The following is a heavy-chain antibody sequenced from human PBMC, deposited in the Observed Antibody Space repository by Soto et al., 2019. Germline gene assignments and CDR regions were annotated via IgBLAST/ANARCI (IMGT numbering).Heavy chain of an antibody. Sequence: PGGSLRLSWAASGVTFSSYGMHWVRQAPGKGLEWGAVIWYDGSNKYYADSVKGRFTISRDNSKNTLYLQMNSLRDEDTAVYYCARDQVVGGSGKDYWGQGTLVTVSS. CDR2: IWYDGSNK. V-gene: IGHV3-33*01. J-gene: IGHJ4*02. CDR3: ARDQVVGGSGKDY. D-gene: IGHD6-19*01. CDR1: GVTFSSYG.